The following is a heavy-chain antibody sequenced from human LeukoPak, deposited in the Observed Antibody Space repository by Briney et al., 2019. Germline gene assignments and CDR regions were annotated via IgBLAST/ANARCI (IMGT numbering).Heavy chain of an antibody. CDR2: INPNSGGT. CDR1: VYTFTGYY. CDR3: ARGSIAAAGGIDY. V-gene: IGHV1-2*02. D-gene: IGHD6-13*01. Sequence: GASVKVSCKASVYTFTGYYMHWVRQAPGRGLEWMGWINPNSGGTNYAQKFQGRVTMTRNTSISTAYMELSSLRSEDTAVYYCARGSIAAAGGIDYWGQGTLVTVSS. J-gene: IGHJ4*02.